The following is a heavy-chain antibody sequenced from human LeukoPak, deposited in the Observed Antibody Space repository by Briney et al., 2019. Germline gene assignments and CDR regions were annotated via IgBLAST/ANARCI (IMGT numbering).Heavy chain of an antibody. CDR1: GFTFSSYG. J-gene: IGHJ4*02. CDR2: ISSSSSYI. V-gene: IGHV3-21*01. D-gene: IGHD3-10*01. CDR3: ARLGISGSGTLDY. Sequence: PGGSLRLSCAASGFTFSSYGMHWVRQAPGKGLEWVSSISSSSSYIYYADSVKGRFTISRDNAKNSLYLQMNSLRAEDTAVYYCARLGISGSGTLDYWGQGTLVTVSS.